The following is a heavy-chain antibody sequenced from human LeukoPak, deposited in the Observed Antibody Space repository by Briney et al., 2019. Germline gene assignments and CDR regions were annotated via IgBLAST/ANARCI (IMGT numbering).Heavy chain of an antibody. Sequence: ASETVSLTCAVSGGSISSGGYSWSWIRQPPGKGLEWIGYIYHSGSTYYNPSLKSRVTISVDRSKNQFSLKLSSVTAADTAVYYCARAIVVVPAAITNWFDPWGQGTLVTVSS. CDR3: ARAIVVVPAAITNWFDP. CDR2: IYHSGST. D-gene: IGHD2-2*01. J-gene: IGHJ5*02. V-gene: IGHV4-30-2*01. CDR1: GGSISSGGYS.